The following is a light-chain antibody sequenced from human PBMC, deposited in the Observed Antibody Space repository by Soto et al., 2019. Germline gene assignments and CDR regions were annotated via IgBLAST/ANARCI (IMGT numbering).Light chain of an antibody. CDR1: SSDIGGYDY. CDR2: EVT. CDR3: CSHTGSNNFVV. J-gene: IGLJ2*01. V-gene: IGLV2-8*01. Sequence: QSALTQPPSASGSPGQSVTISCTATSSDIGGYDYVSWYQQHPGKAPKLMIYEVTKRPSGVPDRFSGSKSGYTASLTVSGLQAEDEADYYCCSHTGSNNFVVFGGGTKLTV.